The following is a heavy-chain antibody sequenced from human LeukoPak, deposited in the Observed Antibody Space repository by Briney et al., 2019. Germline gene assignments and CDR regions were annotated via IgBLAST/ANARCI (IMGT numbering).Heavy chain of an antibody. CDR3: ATGLRGVDTN. Sequence: GGSLRLSCAASGFTFSNTWMSWVRQAPGKGLEWVGRIKSKTDGGTTDYATPVKGRFTISRDYSKNTMFLQMNSLKTEGTAVYYCATGLRGVDTNWGLGTLVTVSS. D-gene: IGHD3-10*01. CDR2: IKSKTDGGTT. CDR1: GFTFSNTW. V-gene: IGHV3-15*01. J-gene: IGHJ4*02.